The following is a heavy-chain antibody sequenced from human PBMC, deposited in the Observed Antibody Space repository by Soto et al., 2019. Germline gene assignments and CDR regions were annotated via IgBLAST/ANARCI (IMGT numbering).Heavy chain of an antibody. J-gene: IGHJ3*02. CDR3: ARDQPMGVVVPAAIILWTFDI. V-gene: IGHV3-30-3*01. D-gene: IGHD2-2*01. CDR2: ISYDGINK. CDR1: GFTFISYA. Sequence: PGGSLRISCVVSGFTFISYAMHSVRQAPGKGLEWVAVISYDGINKYYADSVKVRFTISRDNSKNTLYLQMNSLRAEDTAVYYCARDQPMGVVVPAAIILWTFDIWGQGTMVTVSS.